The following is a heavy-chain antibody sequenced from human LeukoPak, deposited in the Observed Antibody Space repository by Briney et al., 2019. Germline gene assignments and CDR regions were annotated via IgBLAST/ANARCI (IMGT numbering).Heavy chain of an antibody. Sequence: PGGSLRLSCAASGFTFSSYAMSWVRQAPGKGLEWVSAISGSGGSTYHADSVKGRFTISRDNSKNTLYLQMNSLRAEDTAVYYCVKDLNDYVSYFDYWGQGTLVTVSS. J-gene: IGHJ4*02. CDR1: GFTFSSYA. D-gene: IGHD3-16*01. V-gene: IGHV3-23*01. CDR2: ISGSGGST. CDR3: VKDLNDYVSYFDY.